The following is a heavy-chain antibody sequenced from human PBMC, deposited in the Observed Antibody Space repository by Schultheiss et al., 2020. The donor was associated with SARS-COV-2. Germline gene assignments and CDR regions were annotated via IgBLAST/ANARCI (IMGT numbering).Heavy chain of an antibody. Sequence: SQTLSLTCTVSGGSISSGGYYWSWIRQPPGKGLEWIGSIYHSGSTNYNPSLKSRVTISVDTSKNQFSLKLSSVTAADTAVYYCARDRAGALYYFDYWGQGTLVTVSS. CDR2: IYHSGST. D-gene: IGHD6-19*01. CDR3: ARDRAGALYYFDY. CDR1: GGSISSGGYY. J-gene: IGHJ4*02. V-gene: IGHV4-39*07.